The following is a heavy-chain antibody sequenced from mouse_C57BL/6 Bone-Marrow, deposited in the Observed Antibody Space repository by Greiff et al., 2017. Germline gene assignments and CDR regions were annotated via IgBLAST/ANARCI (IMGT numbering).Heavy chain of an antibody. CDR2: IDPENGDT. V-gene: IGHV14-4*01. CDR1: GFNIKDAY. J-gene: IGHJ3*01. Sequence: EVQLKQSGAELVRPGASVQLSCTASGFNIKDAYMHWVKQRPEQGLEWIGWIDPENGDTEYASKFQGKATITADTSSNTAYLQLSSLTSEDTAVYYCTTDYGSSYPALVAYWGQGTLVTVSA. D-gene: IGHD1-1*01. CDR3: TTDYGSSYPALVAY.